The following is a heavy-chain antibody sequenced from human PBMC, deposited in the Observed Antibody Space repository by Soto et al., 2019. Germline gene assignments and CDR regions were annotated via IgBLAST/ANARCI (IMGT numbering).Heavy chain of an antibody. CDR2: IYYSGST. CDR1: GGSISGGDYD. V-gene: IGHV4-30-4*01. D-gene: IGHD3-22*01. CDR3: ARDNYYDSSGFVDWFDP. Sequence: TRAPTGTVSGGSISGGDYDGSGIRQPPGKGMEWIGYIYYSGSTYYNPSLKSRVTISVDTSKNQFSLKLSSVTAADTAVYYCARDNYYDSSGFVDWFDPWGQGTLVTVSS. J-gene: IGHJ5*02.